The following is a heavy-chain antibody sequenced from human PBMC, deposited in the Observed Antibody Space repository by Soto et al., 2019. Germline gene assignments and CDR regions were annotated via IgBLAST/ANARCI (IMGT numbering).Heavy chain of an antibody. V-gene: IGHV3-33*01. CDR3: ARSRDYGFGLDY. Sequence: QVQLVESGGGVVQPGRSLRLSCAASGFTFSSYGMHWVRQAPGKGLEWVAVIRYDGSNKYYADSVKGRFTISRDNSKNTLYLQMNSLRAEDTAVYYCARSRDYGFGLDYWGQGTLVTVSS. CDR1: GFTFSSYG. CDR2: IRYDGSNK. J-gene: IGHJ4*02. D-gene: IGHD4-17*01.